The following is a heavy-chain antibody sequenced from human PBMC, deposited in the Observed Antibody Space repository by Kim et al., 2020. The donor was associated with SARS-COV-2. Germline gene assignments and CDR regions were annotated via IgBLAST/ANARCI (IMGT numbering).Heavy chain of an antibody. CDR2: INSDGSST. CDR1: GFTFSAYW. J-gene: IGHJ4*02. D-gene: IGHD3-10*02. Sequence: GGSLRLSCEASGFTFSAYWMHWVRQVPGKGLVWVSRINSDGSSTNYADSVKGRFTISRDNGKNTLYLQMNSLRDEDTAVYYCARAPTSSVRVAGYWGQGTLGTVSS. CDR3: ARAPTSSVRVAGY. V-gene: IGHV3-74*01.